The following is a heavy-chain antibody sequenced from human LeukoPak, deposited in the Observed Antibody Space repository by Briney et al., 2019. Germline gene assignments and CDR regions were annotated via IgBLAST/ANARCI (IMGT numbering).Heavy chain of an antibody. D-gene: IGHD2-15*01. CDR3: AKGRALEVVAAFNY. V-gene: IGHV3-23*01. J-gene: IGHJ4*02. CDR2: ISGSGANT. CDR1: GFTFSDYS. Sequence: GGSLRLSCVASGFTFSDYSMNWVRQAPGRGLEWVSTISGSGANTYYADSVKGRFTISRDNSKNTLYLQMNSLRADDTAIYYCAKGRALEVVAAFNYWGQGTVVTASS.